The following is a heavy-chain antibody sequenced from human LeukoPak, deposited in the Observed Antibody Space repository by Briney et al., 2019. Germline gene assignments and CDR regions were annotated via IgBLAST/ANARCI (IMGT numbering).Heavy chain of an antibody. CDR2: ISWDGGST. J-gene: IGHJ6*03. Sequence: QSGGSLRLSCAASGFTFSSYSMNWVRQAPGKGLEWVSLISWDGGSTYYADSVKGRSTISRDNSKNSLYLQMNSLRAEDTALYYCAKDTQMGATVVKNYYYYYMDVWGKGTTVTVSS. V-gene: IGHV3-43D*03. D-gene: IGHD4-23*01. CDR3: AKDTQMGATVVKNYYYYYMDV. CDR1: GFTFSSYS.